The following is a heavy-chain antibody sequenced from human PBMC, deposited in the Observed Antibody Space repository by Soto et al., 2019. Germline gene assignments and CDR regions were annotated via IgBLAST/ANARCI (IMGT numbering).Heavy chain of an antibody. CDR3: ARSYGSGNYYGVPSNWFDP. CDR1: GGSIRSGTYY. Sequence: QVQLQESGPGLVKPSQTLSLTCTVSGGSIRSGTYYWNWIRQHPGKGLEWIGDIYHSGSTNYNPSRDSRVRLSLDASKNNFSLKLSSVTASDTAVYFCARSYGSGNYYGVPSNWFDPWGPGTQVTVSS. D-gene: IGHD3-10*01. V-gene: IGHV4-31*03. J-gene: IGHJ5*02. CDR2: IYHSGST.